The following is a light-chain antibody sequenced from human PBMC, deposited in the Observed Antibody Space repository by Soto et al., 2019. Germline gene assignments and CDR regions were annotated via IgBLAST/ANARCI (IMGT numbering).Light chain of an antibody. J-gene: IGKJ1*01. CDR1: QGISSY. Sequence: DIQLTQSPSFLSASVGDRVTITCRASQGISSYLAWYQQKPGKAPKLLIYAAYSLQSGVPSRFSGRGSGTDFTLTISSLQPEDFATYSCQQSYSSPRTFGQGTKVDIK. CDR3: QQSYSSPRT. CDR2: AAY. V-gene: IGKV1-39*01.